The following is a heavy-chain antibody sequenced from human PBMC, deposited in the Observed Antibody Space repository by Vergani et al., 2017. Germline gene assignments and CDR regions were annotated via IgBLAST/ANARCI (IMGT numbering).Heavy chain of an antibody. Sequence: QLQLQESGPGLVKPSETLSLTCTVSGGSISSSSYYWGWIRQPPGKGLEWIGSIYYSGSTYYNPSLKSRVTISVDTSKNQFSLKLSSVTAADTAVYYCVRHLAYCGGDCYPYYYGMDVWGQGTTVTVSS. CDR1: GGSISSSSYY. V-gene: IGHV4-39*01. CDR3: VRHLAYCGGDCYPYYYGMDV. D-gene: IGHD2-21*02. CDR2: IYYSGST. J-gene: IGHJ6*02.